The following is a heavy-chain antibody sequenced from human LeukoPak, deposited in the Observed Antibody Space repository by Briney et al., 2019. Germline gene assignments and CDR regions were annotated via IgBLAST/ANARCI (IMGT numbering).Heavy chain of an antibody. CDR3: AKEDSSGFGY. V-gene: IGHV3-7*03. CDR2: IKQDGSEK. CDR1: GFTFSSYW. D-gene: IGHD6-19*01. J-gene: IGHJ4*02. Sequence: GGSLRLSCAASGFTFSSYWMSWVRQAPGKGLEWVANIKQDGSEKYYVDSAKGRFTISRDNAKNSLYLQMYSLRAEDMALYYCAKEDSSGFGYWGQGTLVTVSS.